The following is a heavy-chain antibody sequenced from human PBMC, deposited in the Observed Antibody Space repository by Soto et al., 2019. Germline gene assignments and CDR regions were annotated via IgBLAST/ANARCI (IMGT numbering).Heavy chain of an antibody. J-gene: IGHJ6*02. V-gene: IGHV4-59*08. Sequence: SETLSLTCTVSGGSISSYYWSWIRQPPGKGLEWIGYIYYSGSTNYNPSLKSRVTISVDTSKNQFSLKLSSVTAADTAVYYCARRFHDFWSGYDYGMDVWGQGTTVTVSS. D-gene: IGHD3-3*01. CDR3: ARRFHDFWSGYDYGMDV. CDR1: GGSISSYY. CDR2: IYYSGST.